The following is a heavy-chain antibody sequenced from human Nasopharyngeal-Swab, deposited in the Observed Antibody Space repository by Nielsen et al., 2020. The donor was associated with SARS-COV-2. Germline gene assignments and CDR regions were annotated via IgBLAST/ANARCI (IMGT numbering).Heavy chain of an antibody. V-gene: IGHV1-18*01. Sequence: ASVKVSCKASGYTFTSCGISWVRQAPGQGLEWMGWISAYNGNTNYAQKLQGRVTMTTDTSTSTAYMELRSLRSDDTAVYYCARDRVLVEADYYYYGMDVWGQGTTVTVSS. J-gene: IGHJ6*02. CDR2: ISAYNGNT. D-gene: IGHD2-8*01. CDR1: GYTFTSCG. CDR3: ARDRVLVEADYYYYGMDV.